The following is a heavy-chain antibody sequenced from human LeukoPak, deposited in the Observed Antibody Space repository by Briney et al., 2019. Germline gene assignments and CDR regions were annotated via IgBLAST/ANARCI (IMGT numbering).Heavy chain of an antibody. CDR3: VRAGYSSGWYRFDY. V-gene: IGHV3-13*01. CDR2: IGPTGES. J-gene: IGHJ4*02. CDR1: GFTFINYD. Sequence: GGSLRLSCVASGFTFINYDMHWVRQATGKGLEWVSSIGPTGESYYPGSVKGRLTISRENARNSLHLQMNSLKAEDTAVYYCVRAGYSSGWYRFDYWGQGILVTVSS. D-gene: IGHD6-19*01.